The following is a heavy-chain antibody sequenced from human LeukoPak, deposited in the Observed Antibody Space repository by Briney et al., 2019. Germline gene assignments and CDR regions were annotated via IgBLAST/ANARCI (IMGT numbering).Heavy chain of an antibody. D-gene: IGHD6-19*01. CDR3: ARGGAVAGDPFDY. CDR1: GGSFSGYY. Sequence: PSETLSLTCAVYGGSFSGYYWSWFRQPPGKGLEWIGYIYYSGSTNYNPSLKSRVTISVDTSKNQFSLKLSSVTAADTAVYYCARGGAVAGDPFDYWGQGTLVTVSS. V-gene: IGHV4-59*01. CDR2: IYYSGST. J-gene: IGHJ4*02.